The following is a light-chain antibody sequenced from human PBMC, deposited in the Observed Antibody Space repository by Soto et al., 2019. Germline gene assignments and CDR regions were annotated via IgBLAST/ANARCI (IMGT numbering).Light chain of an antibody. J-gene: IGKJ5*01. CDR3: QQRSNWPPIT. Sequence: EIVLTQSPATLSLSPGERATLSCRASQSVSSYLAWYQQKPGQAPRLLIYDASNRVTGIPVRFSGSGSGTDFTLTISSLEPEDFAVYYCQQRSNWPPITFGQGTRLEIK. CDR1: QSVSSY. V-gene: IGKV3-11*01. CDR2: DAS.